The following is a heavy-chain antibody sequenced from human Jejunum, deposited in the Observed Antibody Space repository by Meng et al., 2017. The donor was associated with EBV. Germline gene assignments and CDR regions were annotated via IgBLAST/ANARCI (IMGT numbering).Heavy chain of an antibody. D-gene: IGHD5-12*01. CDR2: IYYTGRT. CDR1: GASSSSSHW. Sequence: QVQVQECGPGLVQASGTLSLTCAGSGASSSSSHWWSWVRQAPGEGLEWIGEIYYTGRTNYNPSLKSRVSMSIDKSKNQFSLNVNSVTVADTAVYYCATSMSGYSYGYSWGQGTLVTVSS. J-gene: IGHJ5*02. CDR3: ATSMSGYSYGYS. V-gene: IGHV4-4*02.